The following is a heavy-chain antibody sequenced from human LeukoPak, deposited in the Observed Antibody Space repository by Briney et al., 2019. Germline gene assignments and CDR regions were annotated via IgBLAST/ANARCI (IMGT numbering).Heavy chain of an antibody. J-gene: IGHJ2*01. V-gene: IGHV3-48*01. D-gene: IGHD3-9*01. CDR1: GFTFSSYS. Sequence: GGSLRLSCAASGFTFSSYSMNWVRQAPGKGLEWISYISSRGTTYYADSVKGRFTISRDNARNSLYLQGDSLTAADTAVYYCTRGVPATISGWYFDLWGRGTLVTVSS. CDR3: TRGVPATISGWYFDL. CDR2: ISSRGTT.